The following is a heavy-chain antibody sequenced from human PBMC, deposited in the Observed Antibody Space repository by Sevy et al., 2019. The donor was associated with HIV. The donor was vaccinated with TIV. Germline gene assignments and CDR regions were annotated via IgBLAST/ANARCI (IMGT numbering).Heavy chain of an antibody. CDR3: STDDLISY. Sequence: GGSLRLSCTASGFDFPNAWMNWIRQVPGKGLEWVGQIKSITDGGAADYAAPVKARFTISRHDSKNTQYLQMNSLKAEDTAVYYCSTDDLISYWGRGTLVTVSS. D-gene: IGHD3-3*02. J-gene: IGHJ4*02. CDR2: IKSITDGGAA. CDR1: GFDFPNAW. V-gene: IGHV3-15*07.